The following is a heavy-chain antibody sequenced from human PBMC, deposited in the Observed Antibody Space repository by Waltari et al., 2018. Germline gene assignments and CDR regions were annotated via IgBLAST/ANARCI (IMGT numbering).Heavy chain of an antibody. D-gene: IGHD3-10*01. Sequence: QVQLVQSGAEVKKPGSSVKVSCKASGGTFSSYTISWVRQAPGQGLEWMGWMNPNSGNTGYAQKFQGRVTITRNTSISTAYMELSSLRSEDTAVYYCARGLVVQGADYYYGMDVWGQGTTVTVSS. CDR1: GGTFSSYT. CDR3: ARGLVVQGADYYYGMDV. CDR2: MNPNSGNT. J-gene: IGHJ6*02. V-gene: IGHV1-8*03.